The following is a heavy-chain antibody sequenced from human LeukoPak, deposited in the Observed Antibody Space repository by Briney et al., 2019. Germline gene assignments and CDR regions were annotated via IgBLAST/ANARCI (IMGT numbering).Heavy chain of an antibody. D-gene: IGHD3-10*01. Sequence: SGGSLRLSCAASGFTVSSNYMSWVRQAPGKGLEWVSVIYSGGSTYYADSVKGRFTISRDNSKNTLYLQMNSLRAEDTAVYYCARADVLLWFGEFPRGKIDPWGQGTLVTVSS. V-gene: IGHV3-66*01. CDR2: IYSGGST. CDR3: ARADVLLWFGEFPRGKIDP. CDR1: GFTVSSNY. J-gene: IGHJ5*02.